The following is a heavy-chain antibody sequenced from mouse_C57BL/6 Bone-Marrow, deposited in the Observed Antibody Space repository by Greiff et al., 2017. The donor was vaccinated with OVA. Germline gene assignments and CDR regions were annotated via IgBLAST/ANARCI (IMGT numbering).Heavy chain of an antibody. J-gene: IGHJ2*01. V-gene: IGHV14-4*01. CDR2: IDPENGDT. CDR1: GFNIKDDY. CDR3: TTPLKGDY. D-gene: IGHD1-3*01. Sequence: VHVKQSGAELVRPGASVKLSCTASGFNIKDDYMHWVKQRPEQGLEWIGWIDPENGDTEYASKFQGKATITADTSSNTAYLQLSSLTSEDTAVYYCTTPLKGDYWGQGTTLTVSS.